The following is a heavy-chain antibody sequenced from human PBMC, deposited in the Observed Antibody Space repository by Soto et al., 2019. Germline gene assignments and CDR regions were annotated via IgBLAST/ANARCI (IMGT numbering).Heavy chain of an antibody. CDR3: ARAGHSSSSEGANWFDP. D-gene: IGHD6-6*01. Sequence: SETLSLTCTVSGGSISSGGYYWSWIRRHPGKGLEWIGYIYYSGSTYYNPSLKSRVTISVDTSKNQFSLNLSSVTAADTAVYYCARAGHSSSSEGANWFDPWGQGTLVTVSS. CDR1: GGSISSGGYY. V-gene: IGHV4-31*03. J-gene: IGHJ5*02. CDR2: IYYSGST.